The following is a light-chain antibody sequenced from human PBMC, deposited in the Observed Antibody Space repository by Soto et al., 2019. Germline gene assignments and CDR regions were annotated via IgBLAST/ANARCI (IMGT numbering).Light chain of an antibody. CDR2: GAS. CDR3: QQYNSSPLT. J-gene: IGKJ4*01. V-gene: IGKV3-20*01. Sequence: EIVMTQSPSALSGSPGERVTLSYRASQSLSRSSLAWYQQKPGRAPRLLMYGASSRATGIPDRFSGSGSGTDFTLTISSLEAEDVAVYYCQQYNSSPLTFGGGTKVDNK. CDR1: QSLSRSS.